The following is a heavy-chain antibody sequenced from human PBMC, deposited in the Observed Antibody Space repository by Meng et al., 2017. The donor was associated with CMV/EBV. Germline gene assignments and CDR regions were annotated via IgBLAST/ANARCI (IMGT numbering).Heavy chain of an antibody. CDR1: GFTFSSYW. D-gene: IGHD1-26*01. V-gene: IGHV3-74*01. CDR2: INSDGSST. Sequence: GGSLRLSCAASGFTFSSYWMHWVRQAPGKGLVWVSRINSDGSSTSYADSVKGRFTISRDNAKNTQYLQMNSLRAEDTAVYYCATYSSTIPVGYWGQGTLVTVSS. J-gene: IGHJ4*02. CDR3: ATYSSTIPVGY.